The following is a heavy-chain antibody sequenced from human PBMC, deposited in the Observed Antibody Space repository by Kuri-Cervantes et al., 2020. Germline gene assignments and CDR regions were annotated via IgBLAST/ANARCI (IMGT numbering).Heavy chain of an antibody. J-gene: IGHJ3*02. D-gene: IGHD3-16*02. CDR2: IYPGDSDT. V-gene: IGHV5-51*01. Sequence: KVSCKASGYTFTSYGISWVRQMPGKGLEWMGIIYPGDSDTRYSPSFQGQVTISADKSISTAYLQWSSLKASDTAMYYCARPSDYVWGSYRQNAFDIWGQGTMVTVSS. CDR1: GYTFTSYG. CDR3: ARPSDYVWGSYRQNAFDI.